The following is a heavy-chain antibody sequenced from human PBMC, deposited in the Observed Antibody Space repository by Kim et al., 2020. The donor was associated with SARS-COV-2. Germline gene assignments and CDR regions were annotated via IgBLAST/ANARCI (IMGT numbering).Heavy chain of an antibody. Sequence: CQGRVTMTADESTSTAYMERSSLRSEDTAVYYCARSNAYYEFWGGFDYWGQGTLVTVSS. CDR3: ARSNAYYEFWGGFDY. D-gene: IGHD3-3*01. J-gene: IGHJ4*02. V-gene: IGHV1-69*01.